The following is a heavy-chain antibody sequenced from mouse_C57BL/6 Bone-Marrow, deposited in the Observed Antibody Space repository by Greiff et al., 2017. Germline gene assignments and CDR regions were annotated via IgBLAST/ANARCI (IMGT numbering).Heavy chain of an antibody. D-gene: IGHD2-1*01. CDR2: IDPRSGNT. CDR1: GYNFTSYG. V-gene: IGHV1-81*01. CDR3: VYYGNVLAY. Sequence: VQLQQSGAELARPGASVKLSCKASGYNFTSYGISWVKQRTGQGLEWIGEIDPRSGNTYYNEKFKGKATLSEDKSYSTAYMELLSLTSEDSAVYYCVYYGNVLAYWGQGTLVTVSA. J-gene: IGHJ3*01.